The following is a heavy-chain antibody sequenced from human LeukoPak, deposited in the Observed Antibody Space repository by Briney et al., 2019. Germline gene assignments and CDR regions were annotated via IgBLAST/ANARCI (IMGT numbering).Heavy chain of an antibody. CDR1: GYTFSSFS. CDR2: ISVRSNYI. V-gene: IGHV3-21*01. Sequence: AGSLRLSCAASGYTFSSFSINWVRQAPGKGLEWVSSISVRSNYIYYADSVRGRFSISRDDARNSLYLQMDSLRGDDTAVYYCARLRRNSDSSGYYYYYDYWGQGTLVTVSS. CDR3: ARLRRNSDSSGYYYYYDY. J-gene: IGHJ4*02. D-gene: IGHD3-22*01.